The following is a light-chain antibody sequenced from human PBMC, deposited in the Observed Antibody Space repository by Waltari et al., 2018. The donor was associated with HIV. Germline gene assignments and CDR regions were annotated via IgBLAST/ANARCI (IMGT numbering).Light chain of an antibody. CDR3: QQYISVPIT. J-gene: IGKJ5*01. Sequence: EIVLTQSPGNLSLSPGERATLSCRASQSISNNRLTWYQQQPGQAPRLLIYFASSRATGIPDRFSGSGSGTDFTFTISRVEPEDSAVYYCQQYISVPITFGQGTRLEIK. V-gene: IGKV3-20*01. CDR1: QSISNNR. CDR2: FAS.